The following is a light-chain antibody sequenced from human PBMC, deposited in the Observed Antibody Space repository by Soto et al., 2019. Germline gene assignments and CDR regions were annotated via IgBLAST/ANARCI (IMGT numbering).Light chain of an antibody. Sequence: DIQMTQSPSSLSASVGDRVTITCRASQSITDYLNWYQQKPGKAPKLLIYAASSLQSGVPSRFSASGSGTDFTLTISRLQPEDFATYFCQQTYITPFTFGQGIRLEIK. CDR3: QQTYITPFT. J-gene: IGKJ5*01. CDR1: QSITDY. CDR2: AAS. V-gene: IGKV1-39*01.